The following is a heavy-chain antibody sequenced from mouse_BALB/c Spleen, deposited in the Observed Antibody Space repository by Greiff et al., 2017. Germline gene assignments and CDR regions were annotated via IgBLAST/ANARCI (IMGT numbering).Heavy chain of an antibody. D-gene: IGHD2-4*01. CDR1: GFTFSDYY. V-gene: IGHV5-4*02. CDR3: AREGYDYDVAY. CDR2: ISDGGSYT. J-gene: IGHJ3*01. Sequence: DVKLQESGGGLVKPGGSLKLSCAASGFTFSDYYMYWVRQTPEKRLEWVATISDGGSYTYYPDSVKGRFTISRDNAKNNLYLQMSSLKSEDTAMYYCAREGYDYDVAYWGQGTLVTVSA.